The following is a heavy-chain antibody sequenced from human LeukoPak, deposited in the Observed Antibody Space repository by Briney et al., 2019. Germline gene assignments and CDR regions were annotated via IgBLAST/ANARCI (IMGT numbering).Heavy chain of an antibody. J-gene: IGHJ6*03. CDR3: AREGLTSSPYYYYMDV. Sequence: SETLSLTCTVSGGSISSGSYYWSWIRRPAGKGLEWIGRIYTSGSTNYHPSLKSRVTISVDTSKNQFSLKLSAVTAADTAVYYCAREGLTSSPYYYYMDVWGKGTTVTVSS. CDR1: GGSISSGSYY. CDR2: IYTSGST. V-gene: IGHV4-61*02. D-gene: IGHD3-16*01.